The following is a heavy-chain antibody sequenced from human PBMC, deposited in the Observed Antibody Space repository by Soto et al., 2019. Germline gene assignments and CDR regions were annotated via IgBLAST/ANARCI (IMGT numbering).Heavy chain of an antibody. CDR2: IKSKTDGGTT. CDR1: GFTFSNAW. V-gene: IGHV3-15*01. CDR3: TTDFRYDFWSGRPIDY. Sequence: EVQLVESGGGLVKPGGSLRLSCAASGFTFSNAWMSWVRQAPGKGLEWVGRIKSKTDGGTTDYAAPVKGSFTISRDDSRNTQYLQMNSPKPEGTAVYYCTTDFRYDFWSGRPIDYWGKGTLVTVSS. D-gene: IGHD3-3*01. J-gene: IGHJ4*02.